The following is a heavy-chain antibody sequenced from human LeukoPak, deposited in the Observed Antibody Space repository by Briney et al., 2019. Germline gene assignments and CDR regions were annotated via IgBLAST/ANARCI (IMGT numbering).Heavy chain of an antibody. CDR3: AKDRREWSAFDI. J-gene: IGHJ3*02. D-gene: IGHD3-3*01. CDR2: IRYDGSNK. V-gene: IGHV3-30*02. CDR1: GFTFSSYG. Sequence: PGRSLRLSCAASGFTFSSYGMHWVRQAPGKGLEWVAFIRYDGSNKYYADSVKGRFTISRDNSKNTLYLQMNSLRAEDTAVYYCAKDRREWSAFDIWGQGTMVTVSS.